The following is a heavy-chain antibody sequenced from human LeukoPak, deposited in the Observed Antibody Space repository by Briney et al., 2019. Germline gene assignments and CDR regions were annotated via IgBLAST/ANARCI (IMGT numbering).Heavy chain of an antibody. J-gene: IGHJ3*02. CDR2: ISSSSSYI. CDR3: ASGLEQWLVGAFDI. V-gene: IGHV3-21*01. D-gene: IGHD6-19*01. Sequence: GGSLRLSCAASGFTFSSYSMNWVRQAPGKGLEWVSSISSSSSYIYYADSVKGRFTISRDNSKNTLYLQMNSLRAEDTAVYYCASGLEQWLVGAFDIWGQGTMVTVSS. CDR1: GFTFSSYS.